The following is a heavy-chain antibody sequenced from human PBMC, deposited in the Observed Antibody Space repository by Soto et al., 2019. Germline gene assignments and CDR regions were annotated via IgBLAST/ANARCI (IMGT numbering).Heavy chain of an antibody. CDR1: PGTFSTYA. V-gene: IGHV1-69*01. D-gene: IGHD3-10*01. J-gene: IGHJ5*02. Sequence: QVQLVQSGSEVKKPGSSVKVSCKASPGTFSTYAVSWVRQAPGQGLEWLGGLIPLFGTPNYAQKFQGRVTITADESTRTVYMELSSLTSEDTAVYYCARGDLDYYGSGSDYSWFDPWGQGTLVSVSS. CDR2: LIPLFGTP. CDR3: ARGDLDYYGSGSDYSWFDP.